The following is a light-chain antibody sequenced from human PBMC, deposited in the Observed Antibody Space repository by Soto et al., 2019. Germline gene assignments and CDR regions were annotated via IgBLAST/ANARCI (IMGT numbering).Light chain of an antibody. CDR3: QQRSNWRLT. CDR2: DAS. Sequence: EIVLTQSPATLPLSPGERATLSCSASQGVSSYLAWYQQKPGQAPRLLIYDASNRATGIPARFSGSGPGTDFTLTISSLEPEDFAVYYCQQRSNWRLTFGGGTKVEIK. CDR1: QGVSSY. V-gene: IGKV3D-11*01. J-gene: IGKJ4*01.